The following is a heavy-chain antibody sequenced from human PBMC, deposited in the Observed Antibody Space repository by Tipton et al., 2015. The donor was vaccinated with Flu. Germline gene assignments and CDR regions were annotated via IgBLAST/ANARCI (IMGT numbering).Heavy chain of an antibody. Sequence: AASGFTFSDYYMSWIRQAPGKGLEWVSYISSSGSTIYYADSVKGRFTISRDNAKNSLYLQMNSLRAEDTAVYYCARDQLTYCSSPSCYQNDYWGQGTLVTVSS. D-gene: IGHD2-2*01. CDR1: GFTFSDYY. CDR2: ISSSGSTI. CDR3: ARDQLTYCSSPSCYQNDY. J-gene: IGHJ4*02. V-gene: IGHV3-11*01.